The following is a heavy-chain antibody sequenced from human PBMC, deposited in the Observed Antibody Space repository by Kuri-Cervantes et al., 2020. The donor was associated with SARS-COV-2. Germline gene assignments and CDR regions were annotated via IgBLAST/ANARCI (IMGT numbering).Heavy chain of an antibody. CDR1: GGSIRSSSYY. V-gene: IGHV4-39*01. J-gene: IGHJ5*02. CDR3: ARQFSFSGSGWYNWFDP. D-gene: IGHD6-13*01. CDR2: IYYSGST. Sequence: SETLSLTCTVSGGSIRSSSYYWGWIRQPPGKGLEWIGSIYYSGSTYYNPSLKSRVTISVDTSKNHFSLKLSSVPAADTAVYYCARQFSFSGSGWYNWFDPWGQGTLVTVSS.